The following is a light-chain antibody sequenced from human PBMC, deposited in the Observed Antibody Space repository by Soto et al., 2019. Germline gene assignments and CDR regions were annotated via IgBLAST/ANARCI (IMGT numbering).Light chain of an antibody. CDR2: DVS. V-gene: IGLV2-11*01. Sequence: QSALTQPRSVSGSPGQSVTISCTGTSSGVGGYNYVSWYQQHPGKAPKVMIYDVSERPSGVPDRFSGSKSGNTASLTISGLQAEDEADYYCCSYAGSPRYVFGTGPKLTVL. CDR3: CSYAGSPRYV. CDR1: SSGVGGYNY. J-gene: IGLJ1*01.